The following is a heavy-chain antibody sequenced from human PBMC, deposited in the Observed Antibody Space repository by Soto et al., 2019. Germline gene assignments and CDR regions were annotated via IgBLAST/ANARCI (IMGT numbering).Heavy chain of an antibody. V-gene: IGHV3-48*03. D-gene: IGHD3-16*02. Sequence: GGSLRLSCVASGFTFSSYEMIWVRQAPGKGLEWVSYISSSGYNIHYADSVKGRFTISRDNAKHSLYLHMNSLRVEDTGVYYCARASQSFIEYFQHWGQGTLVTVSS. CDR3: ARASQSFIEYFQH. J-gene: IGHJ1*01. CDR2: ISSSGYNI. CDR1: GFTFSSYE.